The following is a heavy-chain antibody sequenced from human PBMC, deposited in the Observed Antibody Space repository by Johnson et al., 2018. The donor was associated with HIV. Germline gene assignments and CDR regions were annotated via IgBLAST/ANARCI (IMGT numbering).Heavy chain of an antibody. CDR3: ARDRLYSSGWYGTDAFVI. J-gene: IGHJ3*02. Sequence: VQLVESGGGLVQPGGSLRLSCAASGFTFSSYAMSWVRQDPGKGLEWVSAISGSGGSTYYADSVKGRFTISRDNSKNTLYLQMNSLRAEDTAVYYCARDRLYSSGWYGTDAFVIWGQGTMVTVSS. D-gene: IGHD6-19*01. CDR2: ISGSGGST. V-gene: IGHV3-23*04. CDR1: GFTFSSYA.